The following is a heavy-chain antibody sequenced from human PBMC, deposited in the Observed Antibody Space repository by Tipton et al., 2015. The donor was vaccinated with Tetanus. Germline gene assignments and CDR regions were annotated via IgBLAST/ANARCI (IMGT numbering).Heavy chain of an antibody. Sequence: TLSLTCTVSGGSISSGGYYWSWIRQHPGKGLEWIGYIYYSGSTYYNPSLKSRVTISVDTSKNQFSLKLSSLTAADTAVYYCARGGSYPTPPGYRGQGTLVTVSS. D-gene: IGHD1-26*01. V-gene: IGHV4-31*03. J-gene: IGHJ4*02. CDR1: GGSISSGGYY. CDR3: ARGGSYPTPPGY. CDR2: IYYSGST.